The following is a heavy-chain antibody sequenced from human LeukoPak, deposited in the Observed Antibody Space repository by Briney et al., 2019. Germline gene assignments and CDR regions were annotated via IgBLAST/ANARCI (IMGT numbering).Heavy chain of an antibody. D-gene: IGHD3-16*01. CDR2: IYHSGST. V-gene: IGHV4-59*01. CDR3: ARDQYDYVWGSFDF. Sequence: SETLSLTCTVSGGSISSYYWSWIRQPPGKGLEWIGYIYHSGSTNYNPSLKSRVTISVDTSKSQFCLKLTSVTAADTAVYYCARDQYDYVWGSFDFWGQGTLVTVPS. CDR1: GGSISSYY. J-gene: IGHJ4*02.